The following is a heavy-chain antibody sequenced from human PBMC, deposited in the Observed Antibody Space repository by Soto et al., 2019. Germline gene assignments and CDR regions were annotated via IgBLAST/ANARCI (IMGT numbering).Heavy chain of an antibody. CDR1: GIVFSSYP. CDR2: ISYDGSNK. J-gene: IGHJ4*02. V-gene: IGHV3-30-3*01. CDR3: ARDTVAGIAVAGTVNLNPNFDY. D-gene: IGHD6-19*01. Sequence: GGSLRHSFAAAGIVFSSYPMHWVRQAPGKGLEWVAVISYDGSNKYYADSVKGRFTISRDNSKNTLYLQMNSLRAEDTAVYYCARDTVAGIAVAGTVNLNPNFDYWGQGTLVPVSS.